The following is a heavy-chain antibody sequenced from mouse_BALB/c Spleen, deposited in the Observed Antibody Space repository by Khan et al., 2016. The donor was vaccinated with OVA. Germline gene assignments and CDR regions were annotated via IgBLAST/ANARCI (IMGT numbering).Heavy chain of an antibody. V-gene: IGHV2-3*01. CDR3: AKGGTYFGGYFDV. CDR1: GFSFTDYG. CDR2: IWDDGST. Sequence: QVQLKESGPGLVAPSQSLSITCTVSGFSFTDYGVSWVRQPPGKGLEWLGVIWDDGSTNYHSALRSRLSISKDNSKSQGFLKLNSLQRAATATYYCAKGGTYFGGYFDVWGAGTTVTVSS. D-gene: IGHD2-10*01. J-gene: IGHJ1*01.